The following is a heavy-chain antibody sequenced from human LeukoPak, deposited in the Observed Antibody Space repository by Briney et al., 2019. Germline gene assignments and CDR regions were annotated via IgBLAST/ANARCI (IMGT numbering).Heavy chain of an antibody. J-gene: IGHJ4*02. D-gene: IGHD1-7*01. V-gene: IGHV1-69*13. CDR2: IIPIFGTA. CDR3: ARVNLELHGRYLFDY. CDR1: GGTFSSYA. Sequence: GASVKVSRKASGGTFSSYAISWVGQAPGQGLEWMGGIIPIFGTANYAQKFQGRVTITADESTSTAYMELSSLRSEDTAVYYCARVNLELHGRYLFDYWGQGTLVTVSS.